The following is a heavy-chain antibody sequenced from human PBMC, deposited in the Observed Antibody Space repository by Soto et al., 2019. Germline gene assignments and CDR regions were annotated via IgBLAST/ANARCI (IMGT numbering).Heavy chain of an antibody. CDR2: ISPYTGNT. V-gene: IGHV1-18*01. CDR3: VMVDNYVTPAPQDV. Sequence: QVQLVQSGDEVKKPGASVKVSCKASGYIFVNYGIAWVRQAPRQGLEWMGWISPYTGNTHSASKVQGRLTMTTDTSTSTAYMDLGGLTSDDTAVYYCVMVDNYVTPAPQDVWGQGTTVTVSS. D-gene: IGHD3-16*01. CDR1: GYIFVNYG. J-gene: IGHJ6*02.